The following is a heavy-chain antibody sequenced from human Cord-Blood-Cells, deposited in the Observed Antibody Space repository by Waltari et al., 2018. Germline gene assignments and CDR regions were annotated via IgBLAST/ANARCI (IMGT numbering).Heavy chain of an antibody. V-gene: IGHV3-33*01. J-gene: IGHJ4*02. CDR3: ARHAVAAAAYDY. Sequence: QVQLVESGGGVVQPGRSLRLSCAASGSTFSSYGMHWVRQAPGKGLEWVAVIWYDGSNKYYADSVKGRFTISRDNSKNTLYLQMNSLRAEDTAVYYCARHAVAAAAYDYWGQGTLVTVSS. CDR2: IWYDGSNK. CDR1: GSTFSSYG. D-gene: IGHD6-13*01.